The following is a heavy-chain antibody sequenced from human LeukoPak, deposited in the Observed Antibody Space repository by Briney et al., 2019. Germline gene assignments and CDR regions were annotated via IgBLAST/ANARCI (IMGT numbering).Heavy chain of an antibody. CDR2: ISGSGGST. CDR3: AKDRRGYYDSSGYYSDY. D-gene: IGHD3-22*01. CDR1: GFTFSSYG. J-gene: IGHJ4*02. V-gene: IGHV3-23*01. Sequence: PGGSLRLSCAASGFTFSSYGMSWVRQAPGKGLEWVSAISGSGGSTYYADSVKGRFTISRDNSKNTLYLQMNSLRAEDTAVYYCAKDRRGYYDSSGYYSDYWGQGTLVTVSS.